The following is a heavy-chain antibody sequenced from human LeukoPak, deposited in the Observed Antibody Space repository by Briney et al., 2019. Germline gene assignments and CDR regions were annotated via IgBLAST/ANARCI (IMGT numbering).Heavy chain of an antibody. CDR3: ARLVTPRGWFDP. J-gene: IGHJ5*02. CDR1: GDSISNNNW. V-gene: IGHV4-4*02. CDR2: IHHSGST. D-gene: IGHD3-10*01. Sequence: SGTLSLTCAVSGDSISNNNWWNWVRQPPGEGLEWIGEIHHSGSTYYNPSLKSRVTISVDTSKNQFSLKLSSVTAADTAVYYCARLVTPRGWFDPWGQGTLVTVSS.